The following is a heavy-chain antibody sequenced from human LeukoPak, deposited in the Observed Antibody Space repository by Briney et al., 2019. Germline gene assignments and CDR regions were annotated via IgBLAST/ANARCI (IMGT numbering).Heavy chain of an antibody. J-gene: IGHJ4*02. V-gene: IGHV3-23*01. CDR1: GFTFSSYA. D-gene: IGHD2-8*01. CDR2: ISGSGGST. CDR3: AKDLVLMVYAIFGY. Sequence: PGGSLRLSWAASGFTFSSYAMSWVRQAPGKGLEWVSAISGSGGSTYYADSVKGRFTISRDNSKNTLYLQMNSLRAEDTAVYYCAKDLVLMVYAIFGYWGQGTLVTVSS.